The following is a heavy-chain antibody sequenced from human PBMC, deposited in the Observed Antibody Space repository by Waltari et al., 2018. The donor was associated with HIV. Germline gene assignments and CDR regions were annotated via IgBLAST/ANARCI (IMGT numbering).Heavy chain of an antibody. D-gene: IGHD4-17*01. CDR3: YGDYGY. V-gene: IGHV4-61*02. J-gene: IGHJ4*02. CDR1: GGSISSDSAY. CDR2: INPSGST. Sequence: QVQLQESGPGLVKPSQTLSLTCTVSGGSISSDSAYWNWLRQPAGKGLEWIGRINPSGSTNYNPSLKSRLTISLDTSRNQFSLRLSSVTAADTAVYYCYGDYGYWGQGILVTVSS.